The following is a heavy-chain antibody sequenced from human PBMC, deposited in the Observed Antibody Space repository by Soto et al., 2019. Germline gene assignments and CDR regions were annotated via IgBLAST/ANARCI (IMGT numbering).Heavy chain of an antibody. D-gene: IGHD3-3*01. J-gene: IGHJ5*02. V-gene: IGHV4-34*01. Sequence: SETLSLTCAVYGGSFSGYHWGWIRHPPGKGLEWMGEINHSGSTNYNPSLKSRVTISVDTSKNQFHLKLSSVTAADKAVYYCASKNTYYDFWSSPSFDPWGQGTLVTVS. CDR1: GGSFSGYH. CDR2: INHSGST. CDR3: ASKNTYYDFWSSPSFDP.